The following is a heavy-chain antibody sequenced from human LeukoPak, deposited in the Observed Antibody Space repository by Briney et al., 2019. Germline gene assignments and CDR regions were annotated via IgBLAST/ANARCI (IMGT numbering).Heavy chain of an antibody. CDR3: AKVFTTSFDY. CDR1: GFSFSTYG. J-gene: IGHJ4*02. V-gene: IGHV3-33*06. CDR2: IWYDGTNK. D-gene: IGHD4-17*01. Sequence: GRSLRLSCAASGFSFSTYGMHWVRQAPGKGLERVAVIWYDGTNKYYAASVKGRFTISRDNSKNTVYLQMNSLRVEDTAVYYCAKVFTTSFDYWGQGTLVTVSS.